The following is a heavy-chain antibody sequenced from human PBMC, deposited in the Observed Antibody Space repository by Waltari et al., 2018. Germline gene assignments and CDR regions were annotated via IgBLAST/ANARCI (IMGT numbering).Heavy chain of an antibody. J-gene: IGHJ4*02. Sequence: QVQLVQSGAEVKKPGASVKVSCKVSGYTLTELSMHWVRQAPGKGLEWMGGFEPEDGEKIDEKKFQGRVTMTEETYTDTAYRELSSLRSEETAVYYCATGHDFWSGPGYFDYWGQGTLVTVSS. CDR3: ATGHDFWSGPGYFDY. D-gene: IGHD3-3*01. V-gene: IGHV1-24*01. CDR1: GYTLTELS. CDR2: FEPEDGEK.